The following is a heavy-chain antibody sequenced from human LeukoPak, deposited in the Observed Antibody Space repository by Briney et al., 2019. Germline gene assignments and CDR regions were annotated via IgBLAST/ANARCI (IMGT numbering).Heavy chain of an antibody. CDR2: IKQDGSER. J-gene: IGHJ4*02. D-gene: IGHD6-13*01. CDR3: ATRLYSSSNYYFDY. V-gene: IGHV3-7*03. CDR1: GFTVSSYW. Sequence: GGSLRLSCAGSGFTVSSYWMSWVRQAPGKGLEWVANIKQDGSERYYVGSVKGRFTISRDNAKSSVYLQMNSLRAEDTAMYFCATRLYSSSNYYFDYWGQGTLVTVSS.